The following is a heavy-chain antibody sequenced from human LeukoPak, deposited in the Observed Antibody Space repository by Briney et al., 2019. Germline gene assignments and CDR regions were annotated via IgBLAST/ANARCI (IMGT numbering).Heavy chain of an antibody. V-gene: IGHV1-8*01. CDR1: GYTFTSYD. CDR2: MNPNSGNT. CDR3: ARGSGSFDWFDP. J-gene: IGHJ5*02. Sequence: ASVKVSCKASGYTFTSYDINWMRQATGQGLEWMGWMNPNSGNTGYAQKFQGRVTMTRNTSISTAYMELSSLRSEDTAVYYCARGSGSFDWFDPWGQGTLVTVSS. D-gene: IGHD1-26*01.